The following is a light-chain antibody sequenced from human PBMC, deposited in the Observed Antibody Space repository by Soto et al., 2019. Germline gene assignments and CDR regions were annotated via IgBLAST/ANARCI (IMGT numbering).Light chain of an antibody. CDR1: QSVGRT. CDR3: QHYSNWLWT. Sequence: EIVMTQSPATLSVSPGEGATLSCRASQSVGRTLAWYQQRPGQAPRVLIYDASTRATGIPARFSGSGSGTEFTLTISSLQPEDFAVYYCQHYSNWLWTFGQGTKVEIK. CDR2: DAS. V-gene: IGKV3-15*01. J-gene: IGKJ1*01.